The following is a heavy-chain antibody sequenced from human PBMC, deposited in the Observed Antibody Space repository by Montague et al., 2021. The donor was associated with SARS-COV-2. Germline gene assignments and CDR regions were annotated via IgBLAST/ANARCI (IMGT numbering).Heavy chain of an antibody. CDR1: GGSISSSSYY. D-gene: IGHD5-24*01. V-gene: IGHV4-39*07. CDR3: ARGGTPLEMATIDDYGMDV. J-gene: IGHJ6*01. CDR2: IYYSGST. Sequence: SETLSLTCTVSGGSISSSSYYWGWIRQPPGKGLEWIGSIYYSGSTYYNPSLKSRVTISVDTSKNQFSLKLSSVTAADTAVYYCARGGTPLEMATIDDYGMDVWGQGTTVTVSS.